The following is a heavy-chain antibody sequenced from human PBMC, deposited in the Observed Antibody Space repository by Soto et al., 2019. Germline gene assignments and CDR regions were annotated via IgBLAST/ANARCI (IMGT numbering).Heavy chain of an antibody. CDR1: GLTVGSAY. CDR2: IYSGGNT. CDR3: ARFPWVGDIGDD. J-gene: IGHJ4*02. V-gene: IGHV3-66*01. D-gene: IGHD4-17*01. Sequence: DVQLVESGGGLVLRGESLKLSCAASGLTVGSAYMSCVRQAPGKGLEWVAGIYSGGNTYYADSVKGRFNISRDTSKNRLYLQMISLRAEDAAIYYCARFPWVGDIGDDWGQGTLVTVSS.